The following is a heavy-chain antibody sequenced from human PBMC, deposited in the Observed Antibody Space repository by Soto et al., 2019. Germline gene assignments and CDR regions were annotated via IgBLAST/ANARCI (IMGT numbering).Heavy chain of an antibody. CDR2: ISGSGGST. Sequence: EVQLLESGGGLVQPGGSLRLSCAASGFTFSSYAMSWVRQAPGKGLEWVSAISGSGGSTYYADSVKGRFTISRDNSKNTLYLQMNSRRDEDTAVYYCAKDQGYYDFWSGPASYGMDVWGQGTTVTVSS. V-gene: IGHV3-23*01. CDR3: AKDQGYYDFWSGPASYGMDV. CDR1: GFTFSSYA. J-gene: IGHJ6*02. D-gene: IGHD3-3*01.